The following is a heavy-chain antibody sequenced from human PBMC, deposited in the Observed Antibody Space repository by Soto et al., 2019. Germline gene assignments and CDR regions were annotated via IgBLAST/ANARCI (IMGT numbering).Heavy chain of an antibody. CDR2: ISYDGSNK. D-gene: IGHD5-12*01. V-gene: IGHV3-30*18. Sequence: HPGGSLRLSCAASGFTFSSYGMHWVRQAPGKGLEWVAVISYDGSNKYYADSVKGRFTISRDNSKNTLYLQMNSLRAEDTAVYYCAKDGYSGYGGSYFDYWGQGTLVTVSS. CDR3: AKDGYSGYGGSYFDY. CDR1: GFTFSSYG. J-gene: IGHJ4*02.